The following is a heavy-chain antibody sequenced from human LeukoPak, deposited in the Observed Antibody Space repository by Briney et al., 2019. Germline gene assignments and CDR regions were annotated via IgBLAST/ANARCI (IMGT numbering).Heavy chain of an antibody. CDR2: IYYNGNT. CDR1: NGSISSYY. CDR3: ARPGSRGFWYFDF. V-gene: IGHV4-59*08. D-gene: IGHD3-10*01. Sequence: SETLSLTCTVSNGSISSYYWSWIRQPPRKRPEWIGYIYYNGNTNYNPSLKSRVTISVDTSKNQFSLKLSSVTAADTAVYYCARPGSRGFWYFDFWGRGTLVTVSS. J-gene: IGHJ2*01.